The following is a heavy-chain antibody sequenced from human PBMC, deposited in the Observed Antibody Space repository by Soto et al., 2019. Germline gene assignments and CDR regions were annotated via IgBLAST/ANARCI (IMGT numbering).Heavy chain of an antibody. V-gene: IGHV1-8*01. CDR1: GYTFTSYD. D-gene: IGHD3-3*01. Sequence: GASVKVSCKASGYTFTSYDINWVRQATGQRLEWMGWMNTNSGNTGYAQKFQGRVTMTRNTSISTAYMELSSLRSEDTAVYYCARDYAYYDFWSGYSRDNWFDPWGQGTLVTVSS. CDR3: ARDYAYYDFWSGYSRDNWFDP. CDR2: MNTNSGNT. J-gene: IGHJ5*02.